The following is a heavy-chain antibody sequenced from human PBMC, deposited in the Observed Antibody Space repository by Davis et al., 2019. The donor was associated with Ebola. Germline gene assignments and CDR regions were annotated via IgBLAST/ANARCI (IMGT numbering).Heavy chain of an antibody. J-gene: IGHJ4*02. CDR1: GFTFSNFD. CDR2: IGTVGHT. CDR3: ARVQYASTWYIDY. Sequence: PGGSLRLSCAASGFTFSNFDMHWVRQAPGKGLEWVSGIGTVGHTYYAGSVKGRFTISRDNAKNTLYLQMSSLRVDDTAVYYCARVQYASTWYIDYWGQGTLVTVSS. D-gene: IGHD2-2*01. V-gene: IGHV3-13*01.